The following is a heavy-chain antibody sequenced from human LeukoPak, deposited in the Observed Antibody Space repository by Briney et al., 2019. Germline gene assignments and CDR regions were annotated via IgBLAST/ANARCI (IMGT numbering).Heavy chain of an antibody. CDR2: IRGSGDDT. V-gene: IGHV3-23*01. Sequence: GGSLRLSCVVSGFTFSNYAISWVRQAPGEGLEWVSAIRGSGDDTYYADSVRGRFTISRDNSKNTLYLQMNSLRAEDTAIYYCARRVVGAADYWGQGTLVTVSS. J-gene: IGHJ4*02. CDR3: ARRVVGAADY. CDR1: GFTFSNYA. D-gene: IGHD1-26*01.